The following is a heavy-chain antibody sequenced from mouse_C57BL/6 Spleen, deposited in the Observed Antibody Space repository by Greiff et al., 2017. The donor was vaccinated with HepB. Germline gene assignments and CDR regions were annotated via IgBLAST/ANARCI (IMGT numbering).Heavy chain of an antibody. CDR3: AGGLLQAY. Sequence: QVQLQQPGAELVKPGASVKLSCKASGYTFTSYWMQWVKQRPGQGLEWIGEIDPSDSYTNYNQKFKGKATLTVDTSSSTAYMQLSSLTSEDSAVYYCAGGLLQAYWGQGTLVTVSA. J-gene: IGHJ3*01. CDR2: IDPSDSYT. CDR1: GYTFTSYW. D-gene: IGHD2-3*01. V-gene: IGHV1-50*01.